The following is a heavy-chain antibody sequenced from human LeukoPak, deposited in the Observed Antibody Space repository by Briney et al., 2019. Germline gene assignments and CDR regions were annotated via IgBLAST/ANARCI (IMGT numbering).Heavy chain of an antibody. CDR1: GYTLTELS. J-gene: IGHJ4*02. CDR2: IMPIFGTA. CDR3: ASSTVVTPRYFDY. Sequence: SVKVSCKVSGYTLTELSMHWVRQAPGQGLEWMGGIMPIFGTANYAQKFQGRVTITADESTSTAYMELSSLRSEDTAVYYCASSTVVTPRYFDYWGQGTLVTVSS. D-gene: IGHD4-23*01. V-gene: IGHV1-69*13.